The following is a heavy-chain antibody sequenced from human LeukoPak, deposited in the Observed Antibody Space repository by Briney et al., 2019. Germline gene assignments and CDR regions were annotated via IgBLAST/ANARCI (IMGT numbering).Heavy chain of an antibody. CDR1: GGFIISSDYH. V-gene: IGHV4-39*01. Sequence: SETLSLTCTVSGGFIISSDYHWGWVRQPPGKGLEWIGTISYSGNTDYNPSLRSRVTISVDTSNNQFSLRLGSVTAADTAVYHCARHCCSGPAKRVFDIWGQGTMVTVSS. CDR2: ISYSGNT. D-gene: IGHD2-15*01. J-gene: IGHJ3*02. CDR3: ARHCCSGPAKRVFDI.